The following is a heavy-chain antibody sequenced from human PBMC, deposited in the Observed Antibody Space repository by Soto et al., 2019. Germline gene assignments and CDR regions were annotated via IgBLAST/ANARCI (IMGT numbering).Heavy chain of an antibody. CDR3: ARAVGATTSTVGAFDI. V-gene: IGHV3-33*01. D-gene: IGHD1-26*01. CDR2: IWYDGSNK. Sequence: GALRLSCAASGFTFSSYGMHWVRQAPGKGLEWVAVIWYDGSNKYYVDSVKGRFTISRDNSKNTLYLQMNSLRAEDTAVYYCARAVGATTSTVGAFDIWGQGTMVTVSS. CDR1: GFTFSSYG. J-gene: IGHJ3*02.